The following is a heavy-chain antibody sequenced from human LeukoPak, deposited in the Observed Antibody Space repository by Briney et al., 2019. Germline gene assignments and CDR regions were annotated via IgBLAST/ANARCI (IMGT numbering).Heavy chain of an antibody. CDR2: IYYSGST. D-gene: IGHD3-10*01. J-gene: IGHJ4*02. CDR3: ARADRGVIDY. Sequence: PSQTLSLTCTVSGGSISSGGYYWSWIRQHPGKGLEWIGYIYYSGSTYYNPSLKSRVTISVDTSKNQFSLKLSSVTAADTAVHYCARADRGVIDYWGQGTLVTVSS. CDR1: GGSISSGGYY. V-gene: IGHV4-31*03.